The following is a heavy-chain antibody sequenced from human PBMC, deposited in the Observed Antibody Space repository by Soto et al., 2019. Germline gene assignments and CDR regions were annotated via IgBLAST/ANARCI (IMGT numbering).Heavy chain of an antibody. D-gene: IGHD6-13*01. CDR1: GFTFGSYA. V-gene: IGHV3-23*01. Sequence: GGSLRLSCAASGFTFGSYAMSWVRQAPGKGLEWVSAISGGGSGTYYADSVKGRFTISRDKSISTAYLQWSSLKASDTAMYYCAREIAAAALSRWSDPWGQGTPVTGSS. J-gene: IGHJ5*02. CDR2: ISGGGSGT. CDR3: AREIAAAALSRWSDP.